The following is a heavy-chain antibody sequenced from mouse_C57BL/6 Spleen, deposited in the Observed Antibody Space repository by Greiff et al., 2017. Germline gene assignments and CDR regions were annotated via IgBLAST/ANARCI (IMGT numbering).Heavy chain of an antibody. Sequence: QVQLKESGAELVRPGTSVKVSCKASGYAFTNYLIEWVKQRPGQGLEWIGVINPGSGGTNYNEKFKGKATLTADKSSSTAYMQLSSLTSEDSAVYFCARSDGYYEGYWGQGTTLTVSS. CDR1: GYAFTNYL. V-gene: IGHV1-54*01. CDR3: ARSDGYYEGY. D-gene: IGHD2-3*01. J-gene: IGHJ2*01. CDR2: INPGSGGT.